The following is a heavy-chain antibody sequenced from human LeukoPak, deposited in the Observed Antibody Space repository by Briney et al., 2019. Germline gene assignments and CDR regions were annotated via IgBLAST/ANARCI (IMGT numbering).Heavy chain of an antibody. V-gene: IGHV3-23*01. CDR1: GFTLSSYA. J-gene: IGHJ4*02. Sequence: PGGSLRLSCAASGFTLSSYAMSWVRQAPGKGLEWVSAISGGGGSTYYADSVKGRFTISRDNSKNTLYLQMNSLRAEDTAVYYCAKFLPTHIVVANYYFDYWGQGTLVTVSS. CDR3: AKFLPTHIVVANYYFDY. CDR2: ISGGGGST. D-gene: IGHD2-21*01.